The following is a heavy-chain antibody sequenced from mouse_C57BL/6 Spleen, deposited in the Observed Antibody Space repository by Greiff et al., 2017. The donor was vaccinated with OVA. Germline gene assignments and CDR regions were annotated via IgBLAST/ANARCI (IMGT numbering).Heavy chain of an antibody. CDR3: ARMKGFAY. Sequence: VKLVESGAELVKPGASVKLSCKASGYTFTSYWMHWVKQRPGQGLEWIGMIHPNSGSTNYNEKFKSKATLTVDKSSSTAYMQLSSLTSEDSAVYYCARMKGFAYWGQGTLVTVSA. CDR2: IHPNSGST. J-gene: IGHJ3*01. V-gene: IGHV1-64*01. CDR1: GYTFTSYW.